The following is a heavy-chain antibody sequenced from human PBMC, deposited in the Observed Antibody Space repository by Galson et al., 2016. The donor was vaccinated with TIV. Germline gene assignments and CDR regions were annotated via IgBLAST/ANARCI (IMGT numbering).Heavy chain of an antibody. D-gene: IGHD2-21*01. CDR3: ARERRYCGNECYLYYYYGMDV. CDR1: GVSVSDNY. CDR2: ISSAGTT. V-gene: IGHV3-66*01. Sequence: SLRLSCAASGVSVSDNYMTWVRQAPGKGLEWVSLISSAGTTSYTDSVRGRFTISRDNSKNTLYPQMNSLRAEDTAVYYCARERRYCGNECYLYYYYGMDVWGQGTTVTVS. J-gene: IGHJ6*02.